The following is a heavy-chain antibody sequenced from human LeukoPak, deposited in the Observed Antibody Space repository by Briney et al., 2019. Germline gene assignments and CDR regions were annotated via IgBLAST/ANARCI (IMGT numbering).Heavy chain of an antibody. Sequence: GGSLRLSCAAAGFTFSSYSMNWVRQAPGKGLEWVSSTTSGSSYIYYADSVKGRFTISRDNAKSSLYLQMNSLRAEDTAVYYCAREPGPGDYWGQGTLVTVSS. CDR1: GFTFSSYS. CDR2: TTSGSSYI. CDR3: AREPGPGDY. J-gene: IGHJ4*02. V-gene: IGHV3-21*01.